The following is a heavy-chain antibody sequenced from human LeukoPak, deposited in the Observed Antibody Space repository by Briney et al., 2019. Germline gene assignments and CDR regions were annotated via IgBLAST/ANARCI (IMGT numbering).Heavy chain of an antibody. Sequence: GGSLRLSCAASGFTFSSYGMHWVRQAPGKGLEWVAVISYDGSNKYYADSVNGRFTISRDNSKNTLSLQMNSLRAEDTAMYYCAKSPSGRSRISRFDYWGQGNLVTVSS. CDR2: ISYDGSNK. J-gene: IGHJ4*02. CDR3: AKSPSGRSRISRFDY. CDR1: GFTFSSYG. V-gene: IGHV3-30*18. D-gene: IGHD1-26*01.